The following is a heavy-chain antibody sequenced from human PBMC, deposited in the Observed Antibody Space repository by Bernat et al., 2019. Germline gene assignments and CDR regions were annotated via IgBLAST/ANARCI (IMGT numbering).Heavy chain of an antibody. J-gene: IGHJ4*02. D-gene: IGHD3-10*01. V-gene: IGHV3-23*01. CDR1: GFTFGSDA. CDR3: AKAMVRGVIMQIDY. Sequence: EVQLLESGGGLVQPGGSLGLSCAASGFTFGSDAMSWVRQPPGKGLEWVSAISGSGGTTYYADSVKGRFTISRDNSKNTLYLQMNSLRAEDTAVYYCAKAMVRGVIMQIDYWGQGSLVTVSS. CDR2: ISGSGGTT.